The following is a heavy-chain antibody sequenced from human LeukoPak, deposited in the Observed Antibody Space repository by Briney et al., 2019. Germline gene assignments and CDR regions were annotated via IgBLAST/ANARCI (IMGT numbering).Heavy chain of an antibody. Sequence: GGSLRLSCTASGFTFGDYAMSWVRQAPGKGLEWVGFIRSKAYGGTTEYAASVKGRFTISRDDSKSIAYLQMNSLKTEDTAVYYCTTVYLTGEGNDYWGQGTLVTVSS. CDR1: GFTFGDYA. J-gene: IGHJ4*02. D-gene: IGHD3-9*01. CDR3: TTVYLTGEGNDY. CDR2: IRSKAYGGTT. V-gene: IGHV3-49*04.